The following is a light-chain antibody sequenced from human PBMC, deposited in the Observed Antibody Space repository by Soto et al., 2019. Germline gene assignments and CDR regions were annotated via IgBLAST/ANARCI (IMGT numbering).Light chain of an antibody. CDR1: QSVSID. V-gene: IGKV3-15*01. CDR2: DAA. CDR3: QQYNSCPET. J-gene: IGKJ1*01. Sequence: IQLTQSPPSLSSSVGDRVTISCQASQSVSIDLVWYQQKSGQSPRLLIYDAATRATGIPARFSGSGSGTEFTLTISSLQSEDFAVYYCQQYNSCPETFGQGTKVDIK.